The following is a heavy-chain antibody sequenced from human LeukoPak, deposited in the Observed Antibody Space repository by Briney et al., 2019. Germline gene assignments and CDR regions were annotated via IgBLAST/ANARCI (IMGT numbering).Heavy chain of an antibody. J-gene: IGHJ4*02. D-gene: IGHD3-10*01. CDR3: AREDSYYYGSGSYPFDY. CDR2: IYSGGST. Sequence: GGSLRLSCAASGFTVSSNYMSWVRQAPGKGLEWVSVIYSGGSTYYADSVKGRFTISRDNSKNTLYLQMNSLRAEDTAVYYCAREDSYYYGSGSYPFDYWGQGTLVTVSS. CDR1: GFTVSSNY. V-gene: IGHV3-53*01.